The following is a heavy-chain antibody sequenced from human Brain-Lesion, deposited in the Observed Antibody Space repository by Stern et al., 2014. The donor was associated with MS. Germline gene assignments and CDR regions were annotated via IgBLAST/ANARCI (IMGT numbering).Heavy chain of an antibody. V-gene: IGHV2-5*02. D-gene: IGHD5-24*01. J-gene: IGHJ3*02. CDR1: GFSFNSTGVG. CDR2: IYWDDDK. Sequence: QVTLKESGPTLVKPTQTLTLTCTFSGFSFNSTGVGVGWIRQHPGKALEWLAIIYWDDDKRYSPSLQSRLTITKDPSKYQVVLTMTNLDPVDTATYFCAHRHGWLRAFDIWGPGTTVTVSS. CDR3: AHRHGWLRAFDI.